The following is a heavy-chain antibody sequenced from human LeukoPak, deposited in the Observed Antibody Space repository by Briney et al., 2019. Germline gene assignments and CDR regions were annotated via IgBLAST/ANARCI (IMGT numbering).Heavy chain of an antibody. V-gene: IGHV4-34*01. Sequence: SETLSLTCAVYGGSFSGYYWGWIRQPPGKGLEWIGEINHSGSTNYNPSLKSRVTISVDTSKNQFSLKLSSVTAADTAVYYCARPLSSSSFYYYYGMDVWGQGTTVTVSS. CDR3: ARPLSSSSFYYYYGMDV. D-gene: IGHD6-6*01. CDR2: INHSGST. J-gene: IGHJ6*02. CDR1: GGSFSGYY.